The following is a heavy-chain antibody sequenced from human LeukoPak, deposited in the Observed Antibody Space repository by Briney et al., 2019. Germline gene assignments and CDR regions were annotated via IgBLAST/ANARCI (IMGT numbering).Heavy chain of an antibody. D-gene: IGHD3-3*01. CDR2: ISAYNGNT. J-gene: IGHJ4*02. V-gene: IGHV1-18*01. Sequence: GASVKVSCKASGYTFTSYGISWVRQAPGQGLEWMGWISAYNGNTNYAQKLQGRVTMTTDTSTSTAYMELRSLRSDDTAVYYCARDRRITIFGVVRNFDYWGQGTLVTVSS. CDR1: GYTFTSYG. CDR3: ARDRRITIFGVVRNFDY.